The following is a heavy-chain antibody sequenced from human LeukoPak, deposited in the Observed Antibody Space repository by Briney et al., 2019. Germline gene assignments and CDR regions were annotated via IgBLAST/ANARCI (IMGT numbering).Heavy chain of an antibody. CDR3: ARLPYAGSYYFDY. CDR2: IYPGDSDT. Sequence: GESLKISCKGSGYTFTNYLIGWVRQMPGKGLEWMGIIYPGDSDTRYSPSFQGQVTISADKSISTAYLQWSSLKASDTAMYYCARLPYAGSYYFDYWGQGALVTVSS. J-gene: IGHJ4*02. V-gene: IGHV5-51*01. D-gene: IGHD2-2*01. CDR1: GYTFTNYL.